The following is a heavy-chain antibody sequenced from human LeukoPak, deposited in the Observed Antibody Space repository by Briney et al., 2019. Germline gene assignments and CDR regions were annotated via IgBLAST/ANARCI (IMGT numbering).Heavy chain of an antibody. J-gene: IGHJ4*02. CDR3: ATGRHAGRQNFDY. CDR2: IYYSGRT. D-gene: IGHD2-2*01. Sequence: PSETLSLTCTVSGGSISSDYWSWIRQPPGKGLEWIGYIYYSGRTYYNPSLNSRITISVDTSKNQFSLKLSSVTAEDTAVYYCATGRHAGRQNFDYWGQGTLVTVSS. V-gene: IGHV4-59*01. CDR1: GGSISSDY.